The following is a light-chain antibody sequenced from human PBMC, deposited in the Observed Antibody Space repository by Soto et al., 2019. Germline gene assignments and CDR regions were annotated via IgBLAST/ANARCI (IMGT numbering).Light chain of an antibody. CDR2: VNSDGSH. Sequence: QLVLTQSPSASASLGASVKLTCTLSSGRSSYAIAWHQHHPEKGPRYLMQVNSDGSHNKGDGIPDRFSGSSSGAERFLIISSLQSEDEADYYCQTWGTGFHVVFGGGTKLTVL. CDR1: SGRSSYA. J-gene: IGLJ2*01. CDR3: QTWGTGFHVV. V-gene: IGLV4-69*01.